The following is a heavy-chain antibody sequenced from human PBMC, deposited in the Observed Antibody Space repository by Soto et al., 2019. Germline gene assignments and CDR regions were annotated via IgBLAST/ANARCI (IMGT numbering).Heavy chain of an antibody. CDR2: ISSSGSTI. V-gene: IGHV3-11*01. J-gene: IGHJ4*02. D-gene: IGHD5-12*01. CDR1: GFTFSDCY. Sequence: QVQLVESGGGLVKPGGSLRLSCAASGFTFSDCYMSWIRQAPGKGLEWVSYISSSGSTIYYADSLKGRFTISRDNAKNSLYLEISRMRAEDTAVYYCASGRPGWLEPVESWGQGTLVTVYS. CDR3: ASGRPGWLEPVES.